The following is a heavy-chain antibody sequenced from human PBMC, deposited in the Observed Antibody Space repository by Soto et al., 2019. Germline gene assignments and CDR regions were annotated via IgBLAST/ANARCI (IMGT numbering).Heavy chain of an antibody. CDR3: AHRYRRDGYKGLNAFDI. CDR2: IYWDDDK. D-gene: IGHD5-12*01. CDR1: GFSLSTSGVG. V-gene: IGHV2-5*02. J-gene: IGHJ3*02. Sequence: QITLKESGPTLVKPTQTLTLTCTFSGFSLSTSGVGVGWIRQPPGKALEWLALIYWDDDKRYSPSLKCRLTITTDTSKNQVVITMTNIDPVDTATYYCAHRYRRDGYKGLNAFDIWGQGTMVTVSS.